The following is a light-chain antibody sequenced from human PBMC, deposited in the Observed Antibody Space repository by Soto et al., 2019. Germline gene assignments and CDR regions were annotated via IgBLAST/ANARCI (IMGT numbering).Light chain of an antibody. J-gene: IGLJ1*01. CDR3: SSYTSSITPYV. Sequence: QSVLTQPASVSGSPGQSITISCTGTSSDVGGYNYVSWYQQHPGKAPKLMIFEVSNRPSGVSNRFSGSKSVITASLTISGLQAEDEADYYCSSYTSSITPYVFGTGTKGTAL. CDR1: SSDVGGYNY. CDR2: EVS. V-gene: IGLV2-14*01.